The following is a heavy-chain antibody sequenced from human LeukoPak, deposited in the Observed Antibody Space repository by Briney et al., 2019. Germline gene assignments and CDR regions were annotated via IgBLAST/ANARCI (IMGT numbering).Heavy chain of an antibody. CDR1: GFTFSDYY. J-gene: IGHJ2*01. CDR2: ISSSAATI. V-gene: IGHV3-11*04. CDR3: ARAGYSSTWYSRYFDL. Sequence: PGGSLRLSCAASGFTFSDYYMSWIRQAPGKGLEWVSYISSSAATIYYADSVEGRFTISRDNAKNSLYLQMNSLRAEDTAVYYCARAGYSSTWYSRYFDLWGRGTLVTVSS. D-gene: IGHD6-13*01.